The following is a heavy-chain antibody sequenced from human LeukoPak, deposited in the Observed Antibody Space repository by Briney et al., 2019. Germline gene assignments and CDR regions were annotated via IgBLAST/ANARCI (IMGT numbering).Heavy chain of an antibody. J-gene: IGHJ6*02. CDR2: IYSGGTT. V-gene: IGHV3-53*01. D-gene: IGHD6-13*01. Sequence: GGSLRLSCAASGFTVSSDYMTWVRQAPGKGLEWVSIIYSGGTTYYADSVRGRFTISRDNSKNTLYLQMNSLTADDTAVYYCARDPPGYYYGMDVWGQGTTVTVSS. CDR3: ARDPPGYYYGMDV. CDR1: GFTVSSDY.